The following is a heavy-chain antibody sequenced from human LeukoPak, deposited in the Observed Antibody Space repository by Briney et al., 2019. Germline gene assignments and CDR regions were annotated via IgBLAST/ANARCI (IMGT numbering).Heavy chain of an antibody. V-gene: IGHV5-51*01. CDR2: IYPGDSDT. D-gene: IGHD3-22*01. CDR3: ARHSNYYDSSAYAYYYYGMDV. J-gene: IGHJ6*02. Sequence: GESLKISCKGSGYSFTSYWIGWVRQMPGKGLEWMGIIYPGDSDTRYSPSFQGQVTISADKSISTAYLQWSSLKASDTAMYYCARHSNYYDSSAYAYYYYGMDVWGQGTTVTVSS. CDR1: GYSFTSYW.